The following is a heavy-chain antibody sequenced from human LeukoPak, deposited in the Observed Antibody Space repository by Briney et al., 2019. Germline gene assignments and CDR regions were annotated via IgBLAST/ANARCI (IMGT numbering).Heavy chain of an antibody. Sequence: SQTLSLTCAISGDSVSSNSAAWNWIRQSPSRGLEWLGRSYYRSKWYIDYAMSVKSRITINADTSKNQFSLHLSSVTPEDTAVYYCARLRPQRTVAGVGYSYYYMDVWGKGTTVTVSS. J-gene: IGHJ6*03. D-gene: IGHD6-19*01. V-gene: IGHV6-1*01. CDR3: ARLRPQRTVAGVGYSYYYMDV. CDR1: GDSVSSNSAA. CDR2: SYYRSKWYI.